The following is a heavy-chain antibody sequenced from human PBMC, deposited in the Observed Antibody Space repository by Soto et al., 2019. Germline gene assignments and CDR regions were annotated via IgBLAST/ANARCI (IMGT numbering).Heavy chain of an antibody. V-gene: IGHV3-30*18. D-gene: IGHD4-17*01. J-gene: IGHJ4*02. CDR1: GFTFSSYG. Sequence: GGSLRLSCAASGFTFSSYGMHWVRQAPGKGLEWVAVISYDGSNKYYADSVKGRFTISRDNSKNTLYLQMNSLRAEDTAVYYCAKEQTGGRPTVPKPPPGHWGQGTLVTVYS. CDR3: AKEQTGGRPTVPKPPPGH. CDR2: ISYDGSNK.